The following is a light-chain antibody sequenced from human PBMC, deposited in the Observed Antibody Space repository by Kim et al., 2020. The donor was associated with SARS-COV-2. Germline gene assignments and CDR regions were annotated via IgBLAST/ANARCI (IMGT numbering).Light chain of an antibody. CDR2: AAT. CDR3: QQTFSLPYS. Sequence: SAFVGDRVTIICRASQSIRSYLNWYHLQPGKAPKALIFAATNLHRGVPSRFSASGSGTDFTLTISSLQPDDCGTYYCQQTFSLPYSFGQGTKLEI. J-gene: IGKJ2*03. CDR1: QSIRSY. V-gene: IGKV1-39*01.